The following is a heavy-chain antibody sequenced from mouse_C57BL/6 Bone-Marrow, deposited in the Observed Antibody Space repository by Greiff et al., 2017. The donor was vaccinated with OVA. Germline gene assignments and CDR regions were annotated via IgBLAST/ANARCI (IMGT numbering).Heavy chain of an antibody. CDR1: GFSLTSYG. V-gene: IGHV2-2*01. CDR2: IWSGGST. J-gene: IGHJ4*01. D-gene: IGHD2-3*01. Sequence: VKLQESGPGLVQPSQSLSITCTVSGFSLTSYGVHWVRQSPGKGLEWLGVIWSGGSTDYNAAFISRLSISKDNSKSQVFFKMNSLQADDTAIYYCARGGIYDGYSYAMDYWGQGTSVTVSS. CDR3: ARGGIYDGYSYAMDY.